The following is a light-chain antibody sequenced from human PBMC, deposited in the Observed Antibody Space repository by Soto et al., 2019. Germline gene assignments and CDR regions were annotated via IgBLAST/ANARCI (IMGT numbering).Light chain of an antibody. J-gene: IGKJ3*01. V-gene: IGKV1-39*01. CDR1: QSISTY. CDR2: GAS. Sequence: DIQMTQSPSSLSASVGDRVTITCRASQSISTYLNWYQQKPGKAPKLLIFGASSLQGGVASRFSGSGSGTDFTLTVTNLQPEDFAAYYCHQSHTFPFTFGSGTKVEIK. CDR3: HQSHTFPFT.